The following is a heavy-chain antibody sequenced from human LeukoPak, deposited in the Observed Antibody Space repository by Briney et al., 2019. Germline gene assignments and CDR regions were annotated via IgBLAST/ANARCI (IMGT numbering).Heavy chain of an antibody. CDR2: IYYSGST. CDR1: GGSISSYY. D-gene: IGHD3-22*01. Sequence: SETLSLTCTVAGGSISSYYWSWIRQPPGKGLEWVGYIYYSGSTNYNPSLKSRVTISVDTSKNQSSLKLSSVTAADTAVYYCARGGGRYYYDSSGYYHDYWGQGTLVTVSS. J-gene: IGHJ4*02. V-gene: IGHV4-59*01. CDR3: ARGGGRYYYDSSGYYHDY.